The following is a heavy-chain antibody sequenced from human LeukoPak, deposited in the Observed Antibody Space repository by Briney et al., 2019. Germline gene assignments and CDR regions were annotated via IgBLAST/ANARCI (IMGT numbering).Heavy chain of an antibody. CDR1: GGTFSSYA. Sequence: GASVKVSCKASGGTFSSYAISWVRQAPGQGLEWMGGIIPIFGTANYAQKFQGRVRITADESTSTAYMELSSLRSEDTAVYYCARDQGSGWFNFDYWGQGTLVTVSS. J-gene: IGHJ4*02. CDR2: IIPIFGTA. D-gene: IGHD6-19*01. CDR3: ARDQGSGWFNFDY. V-gene: IGHV1-69*13.